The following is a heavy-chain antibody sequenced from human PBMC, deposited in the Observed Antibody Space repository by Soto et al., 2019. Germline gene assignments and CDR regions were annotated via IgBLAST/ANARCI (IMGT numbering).Heavy chain of an antibody. CDR3: AREGPPGGSGSLSYYYYYYGMDV. V-gene: IGHV1-2*04. J-gene: IGHJ6*02. CDR1: GYTFTGYY. Sequence: VASVKVSCKASGYTFTGYYMHWVRQAPGQGLEWMGWINPNSGGTNYAQKFQGWVTMTRDTSISTAYMELSRLRSDDTAVYYCAREGPPGGSGSLSYYYYYYGMDVWGQGTTVTVSS. CDR2: INPNSGGT. D-gene: IGHD3-10*01.